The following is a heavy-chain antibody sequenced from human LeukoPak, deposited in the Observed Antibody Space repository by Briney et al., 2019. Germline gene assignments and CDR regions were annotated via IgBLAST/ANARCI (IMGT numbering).Heavy chain of an antibody. D-gene: IGHD1-26*01. CDR3: ARGPSYSGSYIIDY. Sequence: SLKVSCKASGGTFSGYAISWVRQAPGQGLEWMGGIIPIFGTANYAQKFQGRVTITTDESTSTAYMELSSLRSEDTAVYYCARGPSYSGSYIIDYWGQGTLVTVSS. CDR1: GGTFSGYA. J-gene: IGHJ4*02. V-gene: IGHV1-69*05. CDR2: IIPIFGTA.